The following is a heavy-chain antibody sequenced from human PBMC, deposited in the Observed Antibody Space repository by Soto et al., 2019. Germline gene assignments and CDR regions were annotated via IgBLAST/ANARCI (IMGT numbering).Heavy chain of an antibody. CDR3: ARGLAPTIFGTVPTPNWFDP. CDR2: IYASGSP. Sequence: SETLSLTCNISGGSISFYYWSWVRQPPGHELEWIGYIYASGSPYYNPSLRSRVTISADTSKNQISRRLSSVTSADTAVYYCARGLAPTIFGTVPTPNWFDPWGQGTLVTVSS. J-gene: IGHJ5*02. D-gene: IGHD3-3*01. CDR1: GGSISFYY. V-gene: IGHV4-59*12.